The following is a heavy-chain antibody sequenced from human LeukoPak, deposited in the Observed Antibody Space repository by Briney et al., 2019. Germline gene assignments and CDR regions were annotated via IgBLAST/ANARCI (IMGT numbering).Heavy chain of an antibody. CDR2: VSYDGKKK. CDR3: ARDGDTAIRGVNFDH. J-gene: IGHJ4*01. D-gene: IGHD3-10*01. CDR1: GFTFTSHA. Sequence: PGRSLRLSCAVSGFTFTSHAIHWVRQSPGEGLEWVAVVSYDGKKKYYADSVKGRFNISRDNSKNTLYLQMNSLITEDTAVYYCARDGDTAIRGVNFDHWGQGTLVTVSS. V-gene: IGHV3-30*04.